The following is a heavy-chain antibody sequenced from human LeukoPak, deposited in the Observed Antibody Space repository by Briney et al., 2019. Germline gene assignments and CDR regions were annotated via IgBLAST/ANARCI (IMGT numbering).Heavy chain of an antibody. CDR1: GYTLSELS. Sequence: EASVKVSCKVSGYTLSELSMHWVRQAPGKGLEWMGGFDPEDGETIYAQKFQGRVTMTEDTSTDTAYMELSSLRSEDTAVYYCATGRTTVTTFDYWGQGTLVTVSS. CDR2: FDPEDGET. J-gene: IGHJ4*02. D-gene: IGHD4-17*01. V-gene: IGHV1-24*01. CDR3: ATGRTTVTTFDY.